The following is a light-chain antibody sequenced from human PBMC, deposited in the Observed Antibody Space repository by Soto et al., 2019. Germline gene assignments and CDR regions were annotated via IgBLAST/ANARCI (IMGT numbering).Light chain of an antibody. V-gene: IGLV1-44*01. Sequence: QSVLTQPPSASGTPGQRVTISCSGSSSNIGSNTVNWYQQLPGTAPKLLIYSNNQRPSGVPDRFSGSKSGTSASLAISGLQPEDEADYYCAAWDDSLNAYVFGTGTKLTVL. CDR1: SSNIGSNT. CDR3: AAWDDSLNAYV. CDR2: SNN. J-gene: IGLJ1*01.